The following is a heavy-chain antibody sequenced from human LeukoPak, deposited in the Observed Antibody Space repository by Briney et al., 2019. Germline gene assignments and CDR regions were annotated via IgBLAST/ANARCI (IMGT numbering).Heavy chain of an antibody. CDR2: IYTSGPP. V-gene: IGHV4-4*07. CDR3: XXXXXXXXXWMYSWFDP. CDR1: GGSISSDY. D-gene: IGHD4-11*01. Sequence: SETLSLTCTVSGGSISSDYWNWIRQPAGKGLEWIGRIYTSGPPNYNPSLKSRVTMSVETPKNQFSLKLTSVTAADPPVYYWXXXXXXXXXWMYSWFDPWGQGTLVTVSS. J-gene: IGHJ5*02.